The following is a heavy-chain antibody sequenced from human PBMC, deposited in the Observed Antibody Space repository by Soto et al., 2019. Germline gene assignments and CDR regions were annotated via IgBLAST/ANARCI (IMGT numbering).Heavy chain of an antibody. CDR3: ARITYCGGDCYRGFDP. J-gene: IGHJ5*02. CDR2: IYQSGNT. V-gene: IGHV4-4*02. D-gene: IGHD2-21*02. CDR1: GGAISSSKW. Sequence: LSLTCAVSGGAISSSKWWSWVRQPPGKGLEWIGEIYQSGNTNYNPSLESRVRMSVDKSRNQFSLKLTSVSAADTAVYYCARITYCGGDCYRGFDPWGQGTLVTVSS.